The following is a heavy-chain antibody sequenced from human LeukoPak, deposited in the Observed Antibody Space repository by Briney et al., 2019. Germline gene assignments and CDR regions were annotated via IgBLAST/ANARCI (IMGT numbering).Heavy chain of an antibody. J-gene: IGHJ4*02. D-gene: IGHD5-18*01. Sequence: GGSLRLSCAASGFTFSSYGMHWVRQAPGRGLEWVAVISYDGSNKYYADSVKGRFTISRDNSKNTLYLQMNSLRADDTAVYYCAPAEGRDSYADFDYWGQGTLVTVSS. V-gene: IGHV3-30*03. CDR1: GFTFSSYG. CDR3: APAEGRDSYADFDY. CDR2: ISYDGSNK.